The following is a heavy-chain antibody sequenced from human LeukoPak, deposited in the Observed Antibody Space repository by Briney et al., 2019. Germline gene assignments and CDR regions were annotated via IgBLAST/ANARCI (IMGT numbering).Heavy chain of an antibody. CDR3: ARVRVAVAGFSDYFDY. V-gene: IGHV3-30-3*01. Sequence: GGSLRLSCAASGFTFSSYAMHWVRQAPGKGLEWVAVISYDGSNKYYADSVKGRLTISRDNSKNTLYLQMNSLRAEDTAVYYCARVRVAVAGFSDYFDYWGQGTLVTVSS. CDR1: GFTFSSYA. D-gene: IGHD6-19*01. J-gene: IGHJ4*02. CDR2: ISYDGSNK.